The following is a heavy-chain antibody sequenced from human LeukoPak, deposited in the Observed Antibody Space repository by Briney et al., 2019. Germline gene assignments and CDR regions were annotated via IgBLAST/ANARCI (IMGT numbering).Heavy chain of an antibody. CDR3: AKDIYYDSSGYRGYFDY. CDR1: RFMFSIYA. CDR2: ISGSGGST. J-gene: IGHJ4*02. D-gene: IGHD3-22*01. Sequence: PGGSLRLSCAASRFMFSIYAMSWVRQAPGKGLEWVSGISGSGGSTYYADSVKGRFTVSRDNSKNTLYLQMNSLRAEDTAVYYCAKDIYYDSSGYRGYFDYWGQGTLVTVSS. V-gene: IGHV3-23*01.